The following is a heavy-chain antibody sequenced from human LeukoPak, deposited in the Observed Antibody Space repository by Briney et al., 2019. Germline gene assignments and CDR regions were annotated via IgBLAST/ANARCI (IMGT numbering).Heavy chain of an antibody. CDR2: IKQDGSEK. D-gene: IGHD3-22*01. CDR1: GFTFSSSW. J-gene: IGHJ4*02. V-gene: IGHV3-7*01. Sequence: PGGSLRLSCAASGFTFSSSWMSWVRQAPGKGLEWVANIKQDGSEKYYVDSVKGRFTISRDNAKNSLFLQMNSLRTEDSAVYYCARGGGDDSDYYADFWGQGTLGNVSS. CDR3: ARGGGDDSDYYADF.